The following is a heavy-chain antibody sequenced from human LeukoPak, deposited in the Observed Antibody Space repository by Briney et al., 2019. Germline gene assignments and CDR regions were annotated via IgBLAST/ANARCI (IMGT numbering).Heavy chain of an antibody. V-gene: IGHV4-31*03. CDR2: IYYSGST. D-gene: IGHD3-22*01. CDR1: GGSISSGGYY. CDR3: ARRSDDSRRYAFDI. Sequence: PSQTLSLTCTVSGGSISSGGYYWSWIRQHPGKGLEWIGYIYYSGSTYYNPSLKSRVTISVDTSKYQSSLKLGSVTAADTAVYYCARRSDDSRRYAFDIWGQGTMVTVSS. J-gene: IGHJ3*02.